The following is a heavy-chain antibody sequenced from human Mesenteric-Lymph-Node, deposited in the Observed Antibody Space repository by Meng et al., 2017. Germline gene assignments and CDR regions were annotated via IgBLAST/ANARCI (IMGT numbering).Heavy chain of an antibody. CDR2: INTDGRST. CDR1: GLTFSSYW. V-gene: IGHV3-74*01. CDR3: VRWDYGVNSGPEN. D-gene: IGHD4/OR15-4a*01. Sequence: EVQLVESGGGLVQPGGSLRLYCAASGLTFSSYWMHWVRQAPGKGLVWVSRINTDGRSTSYTDSVKGRFTISRDNAKKTLYLQMNSLRAEDTAVYYCVRWDYGVNSGPENWGQGTLVTVSS. J-gene: IGHJ4*02.